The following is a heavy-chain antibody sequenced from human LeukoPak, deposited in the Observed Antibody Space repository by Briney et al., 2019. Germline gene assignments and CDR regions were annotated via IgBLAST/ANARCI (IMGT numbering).Heavy chain of an antibody. CDR2: IYYSGST. CDR1: GGSISSSSYY. D-gene: IGHD3-16*01. CDR3: ARDPWGVVDY. Sequence: PSETLSLTCTVSGGSISSSSYYWGWIRQPPGKGLEWIGSIYYSGSTYYNPSPKSRVTISVDTSKNQFSLKLSSVTAADTAVYYCARDPWGVVDYWGQGTLVTVSS. J-gene: IGHJ4*02. V-gene: IGHV4-39*07.